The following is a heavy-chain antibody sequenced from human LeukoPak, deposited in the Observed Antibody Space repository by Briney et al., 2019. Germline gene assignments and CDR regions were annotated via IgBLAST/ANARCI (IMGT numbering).Heavy chain of an antibody. CDR3: ASGYKTVSVFDH. CDR2: INPSGGST. J-gene: IGHJ4*02. V-gene: IGHV1-46*01. Sequence: GASVKVSCKTSGYTFTSYYMHWVRQAPGQGLEWIGIINPSGGSTSYAQKFQGRVTMTRDTSTSTVYMELSSLRSEDTAVYYCASGYKTVSVFDHWGQGTLVTVSS. CDR1: GYTFTSYY. D-gene: IGHD5-24*01.